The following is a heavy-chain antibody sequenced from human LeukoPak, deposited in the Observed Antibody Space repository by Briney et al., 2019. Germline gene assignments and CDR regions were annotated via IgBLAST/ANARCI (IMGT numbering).Heavy chain of an antibody. J-gene: IGHJ6*03. D-gene: IGHD3-10*01. CDR2: IYTSGST. Sequence: PSETLSLTCTVSGGSISSYYWSWIRQPAGKGLEWIGRIYTSGSTNYNPSLKSRVTMSVDTSKNQFSLKLSSVTAADTAVYYCARGFSGSYYSAYYYYYYMDVWGKGTTVTVSS. CDR1: GGSISSYY. CDR3: ARGFSGSYYSAYYYYYYMDV. V-gene: IGHV4-4*07.